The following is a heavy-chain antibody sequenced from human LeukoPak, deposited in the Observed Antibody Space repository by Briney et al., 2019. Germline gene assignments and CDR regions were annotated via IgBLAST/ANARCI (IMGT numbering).Heavy chain of an antibody. CDR3: ARGVGAVYWYFDL. V-gene: IGHV4-61*01. Sequence: KPSETLSLTCTVSGGSVSSGNYYWSWTRQPPGRGLEWIGYIYYSGSTNYNPSLKNRVTIPVDTSKNQFSLKLTSVTAADTAVYYCARGVGAVYWYFDLWGRGTLVTVSS. CDR1: GGSVSSGNYY. J-gene: IGHJ2*01. CDR2: IYYSGST. D-gene: IGHD1-26*01.